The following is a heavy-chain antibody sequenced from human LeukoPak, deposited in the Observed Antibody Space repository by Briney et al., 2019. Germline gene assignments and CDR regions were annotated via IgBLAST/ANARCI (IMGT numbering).Heavy chain of an antibody. D-gene: IGHD6-19*01. CDR2: IYYSGST. Sequence: SETLSLTCTVSGGSISSYYWSWLRQPPGKGLEWIGYIYYSGSTNYNPSLKSRVTISVDTSKNQFSLKLSSVTAADTAVYYCASFYSSGWYGSAFDIWGQGTMVTVSS. J-gene: IGHJ3*02. CDR1: GGSISSYY. V-gene: IGHV4-59*01. CDR3: ASFYSSGWYGSAFDI.